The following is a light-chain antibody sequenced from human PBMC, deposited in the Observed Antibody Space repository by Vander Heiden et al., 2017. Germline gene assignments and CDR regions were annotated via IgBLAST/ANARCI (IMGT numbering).Light chain of an antibody. CDR2: KAS. CDR1: QPINYY. CDR3: QQFHSFPVT. V-gene: IGKV1-5*03. J-gene: IGKJ1*01. Sequence: DIQMTQSPSTLPASVGDRVAITCRASQPINYYLAWYQQKPGKAPKVLIYKASSLESGLPSRFSGSGSGTEFTLTINSLQPDDFATYYCQQFHSFPVTFGQGTKVEIK.